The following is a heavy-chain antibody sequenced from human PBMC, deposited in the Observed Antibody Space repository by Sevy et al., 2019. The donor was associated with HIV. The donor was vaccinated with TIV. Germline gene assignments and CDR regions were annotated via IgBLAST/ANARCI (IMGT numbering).Heavy chain of an antibody. Sequence: GGSLRLSCAASGFTFSSYAMSWVRQAPGKGLEWVSAISGSGGSTYYADSVKGRFTISRDNLRNTLYLQMNSLRAEDTAVYYCAKGRVEYSSSSVYFDYWGQGTLVTVSS. D-gene: IGHD6-6*01. CDR2: ISGSGGST. CDR3: AKGRVEYSSSSVYFDY. V-gene: IGHV3-23*01. J-gene: IGHJ4*02. CDR1: GFTFSSYA.